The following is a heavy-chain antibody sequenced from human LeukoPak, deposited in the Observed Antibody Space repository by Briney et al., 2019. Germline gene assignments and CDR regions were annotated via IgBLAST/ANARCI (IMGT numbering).Heavy chain of an antibody. J-gene: IGHJ4*02. D-gene: IGHD3-22*01. Sequence: GGSLRLSCVASGFTFRSYGMSWVRQAPGKGLEWVANIKQDGSEKYYVDSVKGRFTISRDNAKNSLYLQMNSLRAEDTAVYYCARDLYRIVVVPHYFDYWGQGTLVTVSS. CDR1: GFTFRSYG. V-gene: IGHV3-7*03. CDR3: ARDLYRIVVVPHYFDY. CDR2: IKQDGSEK.